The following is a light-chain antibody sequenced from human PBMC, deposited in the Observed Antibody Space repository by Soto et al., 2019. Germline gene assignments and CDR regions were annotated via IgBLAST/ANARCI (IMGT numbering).Light chain of an antibody. CDR2: GTS. V-gene: IGKV3-15*01. Sequence: EIVMTQSPVALSVSPGESAALSCRASQSVGRNFAWYQQRPGQAPRVLIYGTSTRATGVPARFSGSGSGTDFSLPISSLQSADFAVYYCQQYNKWPYTFGQGTRLEIK. CDR3: QQYNKWPYT. CDR1: QSVGRN. J-gene: IGKJ2*01.